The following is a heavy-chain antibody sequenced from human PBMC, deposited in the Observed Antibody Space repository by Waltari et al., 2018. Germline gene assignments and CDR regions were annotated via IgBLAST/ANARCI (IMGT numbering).Heavy chain of an antibody. CDR1: GYSFTNHD. CDR3: ARGTGVHYYYMDV. D-gene: IGHD1-1*01. V-gene: IGHV1-8*03. J-gene: IGHJ6*03. CDR2: SSRDSGET. Sequence: QVQLVQSGAEVKKPGASVKVSCKASGYSFTNHDVNWVRQAPGQGLEWLGWSSRDSGETGYAKKFQGRVSITRDTSTSTVYMELSSLRSEDTAVYYCARGTGVHYYYMDVWGKGTTVTVSS.